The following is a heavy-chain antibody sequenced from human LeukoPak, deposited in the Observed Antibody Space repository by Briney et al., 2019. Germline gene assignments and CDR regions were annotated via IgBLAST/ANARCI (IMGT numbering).Heavy chain of an antibody. V-gene: IGHV5-51*01. J-gene: IGHJ5*02. D-gene: IGHD3-9*01. CDR1: GYSFTSYW. Sequence: GESLKISCKGSGYSFTSYWIGWVRQMPGKGLEWMGIIYPGDSDTRYSPSFQGQVTISADKSISTAYLQWSSLKASDTAMYYCARLTPSLRYFDWLSETGWFDPWGQGTLVTVSS. CDR2: IYPGDSDT. CDR3: ARLTPSLRYFDWLSETGWFDP.